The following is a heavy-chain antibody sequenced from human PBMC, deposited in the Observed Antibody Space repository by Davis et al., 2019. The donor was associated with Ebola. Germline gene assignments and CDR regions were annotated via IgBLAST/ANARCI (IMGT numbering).Heavy chain of an antibody. CDR1: GGSISSGDYY. V-gene: IGHV4-39*07. CDR3: ARRVGSGYYYYYGMDV. Sequence: MPGGSLRLSCTVSGGSISSGDYYWSWIRQPPGKGLEWIGEINHSGSTNYNPSLKSRVTISVDTSKNQFSLKLSSVTAADTAVYYCARRVGSGYYYYYGMDVWGQGTTVTVSS. D-gene: IGHD3-10*01. CDR2: INHSGST. J-gene: IGHJ6*02.